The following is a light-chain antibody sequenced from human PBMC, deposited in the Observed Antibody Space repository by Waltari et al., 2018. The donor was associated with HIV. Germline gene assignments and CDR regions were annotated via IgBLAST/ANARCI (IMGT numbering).Light chain of an antibody. CDR3: CSYAGSSTPVV. CDR2: QVS. V-gene: IGLV2-23*02. Sequence: QSALTQPASVSGSPGQSITISCTGTSSDVGTYNLVSWYQQHPGKAPKPRIVQVSRRPPGVSNRFSGSKSGNTASLTIAGLQAEDEADYYCCSYAGSSTPVVFGGGTKLTVL. CDR1: SSDVGTYNL. J-gene: IGLJ2*01.